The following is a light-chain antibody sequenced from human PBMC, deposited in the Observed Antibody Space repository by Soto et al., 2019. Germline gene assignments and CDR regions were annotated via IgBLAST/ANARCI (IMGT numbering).Light chain of an antibody. CDR3: NSYTSDNTYV. CDR2: DVS. CDR1: SSDVGAFNY. Sequence: QSALTQPASVSGSPGQAITISCSGTSSDVGAFNYVSWYQQHPGKAPKLMIYDVSNRPSGVSNRFSGSKSGNTASLTISGLRAEDEADYYCNSYTSDNTYVFGNGTKVTVL. J-gene: IGLJ1*01. V-gene: IGLV2-14*03.